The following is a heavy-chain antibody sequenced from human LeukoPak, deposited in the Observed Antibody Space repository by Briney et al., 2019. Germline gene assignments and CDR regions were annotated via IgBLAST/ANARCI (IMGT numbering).Heavy chain of an antibody. CDR3: ASVGAAGTGEWFDP. CDR1: GFTFSSYS. D-gene: IGHD6-13*01. J-gene: IGHJ5*02. CDR2: ISSSSSYI. V-gene: IGHV3-21*01. Sequence: KTGGSLRLSCAASGFTFSSYSMNWVRQAPGKGLEWVSSISSSSSYIYYADSVKGRFTISRDNAKNSLYLQMNSLRAEDTAVYYCASVGAAGTGEWFDPWGQGILVTVSS.